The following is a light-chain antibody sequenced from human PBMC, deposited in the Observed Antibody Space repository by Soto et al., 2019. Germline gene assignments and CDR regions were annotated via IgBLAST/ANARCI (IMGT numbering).Light chain of an antibody. J-gene: IGKJ1*01. CDR1: ESVTNY. Sequence: EIVLTQSPATLSLSPGERGTLSCRASESVTNYLAWYQQKPGQAPRLLVYDVSNRATGIPARFRGGGSGPDFTLTISNLEPEDFAVYYCQQRSDWPWTFGQGTKVDIK. CDR3: QQRSDWPWT. CDR2: DVS. V-gene: IGKV3-11*01.